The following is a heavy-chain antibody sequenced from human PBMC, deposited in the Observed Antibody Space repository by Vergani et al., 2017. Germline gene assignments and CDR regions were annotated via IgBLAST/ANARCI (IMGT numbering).Heavy chain of an antibody. CDR3: ASDTHSGQRADR. CDR2: IHYSENT. D-gene: IGHD6-19*01. CDR1: FDSIRNLY. J-gene: IGHJ5*02. Sequence: QVQLQESGPGLVKSSETLSLTCSVSFDSIRNLYCHWIRQPPGKGLEWIGSIHYSENTNYNPSLKTLVTISVDTSKNQFSLTLTSVTAADTAVYYCASDTHSGQRADRWGQGILVTVTS. V-gene: IGHV4-59*11.